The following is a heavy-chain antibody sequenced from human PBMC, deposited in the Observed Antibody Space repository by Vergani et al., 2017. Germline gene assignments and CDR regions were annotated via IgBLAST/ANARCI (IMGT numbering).Heavy chain of an antibody. CDR2: INPNSGGT. CDR1: GYTFTGYY. CDR3: ATGRNILTGFGDLDY. J-gene: IGHJ4*02. V-gene: IGHV1-2*02. Sequence: QVQLVQSGAEVKKPGASVKVSCKASGYTFTGYYMHWVRQAPGQGLEWMGWINPNSGGTNYAQKFQGRVTMTRDTSISTAYMELSSLRSEDTAVYYCATGRNILTGFGDLDYWGQGTLVTVSS. D-gene: IGHD3-9*01.